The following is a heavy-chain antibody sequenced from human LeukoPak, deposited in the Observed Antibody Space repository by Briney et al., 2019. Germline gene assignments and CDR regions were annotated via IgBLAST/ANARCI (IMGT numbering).Heavy chain of an antibody. V-gene: IGHV3-30*04. CDR1: GFSFSSYA. CDR2: VSYDGNTK. Sequence: GGSLRLSCAASGFSFSSYALHWVRQAPGKGLEWITLVSYDGNTKYYADSVKGRFTISRDNPRNTLYLQMNSLTAEDTAVYCCARGGRGRYYYYYYYMDVWGKGTTVTVSS. CDR3: ARGGRGRYYYYYYYMDV. J-gene: IGHJ6*03. D-gene: IGHD3-16*01.